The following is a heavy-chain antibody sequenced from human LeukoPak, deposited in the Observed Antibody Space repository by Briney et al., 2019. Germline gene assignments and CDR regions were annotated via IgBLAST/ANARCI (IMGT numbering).Heavy chain of an antibody. Sequence: QPGGSLRLSCTASGFTFSDYAMNWVRQAPGKGLEWVGFIRSKLYGGITEYAASVKGRFIISRDDSKSIAYLQMNSLKTEDTAVYYCTRDYGGNSGEDYWGQGTLVTVSS. CDR3: TRDYGGNSGEDY. D-gene: IGHD4-23*01. V-gene: IGHV3-49*04. CDR2: IRSKLYGGIT. CDR1: GFTFSDYA. J-gene: IGHJ4*02.